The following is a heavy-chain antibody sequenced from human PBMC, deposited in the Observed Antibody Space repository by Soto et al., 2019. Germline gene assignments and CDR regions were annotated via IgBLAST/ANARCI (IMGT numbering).Heavy chain of an antibody. CDR2: IYHSGST. Sequence: PSETLSLTCAVSGGSIISIDWWSWVRQPPGKGLEWIGEIYHSGSTNYNPSLKSRVTISVDTSKNQFSLKLSSVTAADTAVYYCAIYGGNSVYFDYWGQGTLVTVS. CDR1: GGSIISIDW. CDR3: AIYGGNSVYFDY. J-gene: IGHJ4*02. V-gene: IGHV4-4*02. D-gene: IGHD4-17*01.